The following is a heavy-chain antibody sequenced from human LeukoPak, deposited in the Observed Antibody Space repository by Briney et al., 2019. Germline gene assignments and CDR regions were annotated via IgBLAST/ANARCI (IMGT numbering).Heavy chain of an antibody. D-gene: IGHD3-10*01. Sequence: GGSLRLSCAASGFTFSSYSMNWVRQAPGKGLEWVSYISSSSSTMYYADSVKGRFTISRDNAKNSLYLQMNSLRDEDTAVYYCARAILPDGSGSCYFDYSGQGTLVTVSS. J-gene: IGHJ4*02. CDR2: ISSSSSTM. CDR1: GFTFSSYS. V-gene: IGHV3-48*02. CDR3: ARAILPDGSGSCYFDY.